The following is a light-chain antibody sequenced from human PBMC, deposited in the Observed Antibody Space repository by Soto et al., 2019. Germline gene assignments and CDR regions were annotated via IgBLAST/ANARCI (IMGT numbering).Light chain of an antibody. CDR1: SSDVGSYNL. J-gene: IGLJ1*01. CDR3: CSYAGSSTF. V-gene: IGLV2-23*03. CDR2: EGS. Sequence: QSALTQPASVSGSPGQSITISCTGTSSDVGSYNLVSWYQQHPGKAPKLMIYEGSKRPSGVSNRFSGSKSGNTASLTISGLQAEDEADYYCCSYAGSSTFFGTGTSSPS.